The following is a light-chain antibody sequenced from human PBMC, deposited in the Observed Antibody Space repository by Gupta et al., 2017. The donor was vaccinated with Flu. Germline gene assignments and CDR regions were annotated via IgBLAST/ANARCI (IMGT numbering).Light chain of an antibody. CDR2: QDS. CDR3: QAWVSNTVL. V-gene: IGLV3-1*01. Sequence: PPSVSVSPGQTASITCSGDKLEDKYASWYRQKPGQSPVLVIYQDSKRPSGIPERFSGSNSGNTATLTISGTQAMDEADYYCQAWVSNTVLFGGGTKLTVL. J-gene: IGLJ2*01. CDR1: KLEDKY.